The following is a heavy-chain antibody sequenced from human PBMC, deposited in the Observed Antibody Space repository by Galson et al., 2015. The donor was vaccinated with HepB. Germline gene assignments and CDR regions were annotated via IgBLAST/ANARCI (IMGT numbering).Heavy chain of an antibody. CDR3: AKDRTGSFSSVLNY. CDR1: GFIFRNFG. J-gene: IGHJ4*02. D-gene: IGHD6-19*01. Sequence: SLRLSCAASGFIFRNFGMHWVRQAPGKGLEWVALISYDGSNEYYVDSVKGRFTISRDNSKNSLYLEMNNLRVEDTAVYYCAKDRTGSFSSVLNYWGQGTLVTVSS. V-gene: IGHV3-30*18. CDR2: ISYDGSNE.